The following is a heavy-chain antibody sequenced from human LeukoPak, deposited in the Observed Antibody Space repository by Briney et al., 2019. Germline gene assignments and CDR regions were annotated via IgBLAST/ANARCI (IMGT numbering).Heavy chain of an antibody. CDR2: ISSSSNFI. V-gene: IGHV3-21*04. Sequence: GGSLRLSCTASGFTFSSYTMNWVRQAPGKGLEWVSSISSSSNFIYYADSVKGRFTISRDNSKNTLYLQMNSLRAEDTAVYYCAKDRLGRAAATYDYWGQGTLVTVSS. D-gene: IGHD6-13*01. J-gene: IGHJ4*02. CDR3: AKDRLGRAAATYDY. CDR1: GFTFSSYT.